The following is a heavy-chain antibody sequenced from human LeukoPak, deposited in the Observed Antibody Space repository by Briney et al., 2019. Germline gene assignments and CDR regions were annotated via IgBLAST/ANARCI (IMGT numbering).Heavy chain of an antibody. J-gene: IGHJ6*03. Sequence: GGSLRLSCAASGFTLSSYGMQWVRQAPGKGLEWLAVVLSDGSDQYYGDSVQGRFTVSRDNSKNTLYLQMDNLRFEDTAVYYCARVSKPGWFDYYYMDVWGKGTTVIVSS. CDR1: GFTLSSYG. V-gene: IGHV3-30*19. CDR3: ARVSKPGWFDYYYMDV. D-gene: IGHD3-10*01. CDR2: VLSDGSDQ.